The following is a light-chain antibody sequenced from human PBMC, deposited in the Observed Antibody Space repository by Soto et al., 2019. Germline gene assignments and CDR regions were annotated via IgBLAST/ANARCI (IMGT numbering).Light chain of an antibody. Sequence: VVMTQSPPSMPVTLGQPASISCRSTQSVVYSDGNAYWHWFQQRPGQSPRRLISTVSNRDSGVPDRFSGDGSGTGFTLKISRVEAEDVGSYYCMQGTHWPPTFGQGTKVEI. CDR1: QSVVYSDGNAY. V-gene: IGKV2-30*01. CDR2: TVS. CDR3: MQGTHWPPT. J-gene: IGKJ1*01.